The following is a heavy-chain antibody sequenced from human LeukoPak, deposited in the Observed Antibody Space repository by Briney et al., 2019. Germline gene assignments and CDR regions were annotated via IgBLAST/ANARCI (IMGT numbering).Heavy chain of an antibody. V-gene: IGHV4-39*01. CDR2: IYYSGST. D-gene: IGHD6-6*01. CDR3: ARHEYSTSGTNFDY. J-gene: IGHJ4*02. Sequence: SETLSLTCTVSGGSISSTSYYWGWIRQPPGKGLEWIGSIYYSGSTYYNPSLKSRVTISVDTSKNQFSLKLSSVTAADTAVYYCARHEYSTSGTNFDYWGQGTLVTVSS. CDR1: GGSISSTSYY.